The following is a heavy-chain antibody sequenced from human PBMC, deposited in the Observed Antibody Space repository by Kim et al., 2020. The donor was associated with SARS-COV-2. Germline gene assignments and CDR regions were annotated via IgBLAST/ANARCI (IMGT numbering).Heavy chain of an antibody. Sequence: NYNPSLQKRVTISVDTSKNQFSLCLSSVTAADTAVYYCAREVRAYTSGPWGQGTLVTVSS. D-gene: IGHD5-18*01. J-gene: IGHJ4*02. V-gene: IGHV4-59*01. CDR3: AREVRAYTSGP.